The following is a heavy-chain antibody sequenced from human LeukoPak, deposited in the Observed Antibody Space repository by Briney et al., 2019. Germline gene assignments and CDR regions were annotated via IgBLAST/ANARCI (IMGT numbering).Heavy chain of an antibody. CDR1: GFTFSSYV. CDR2: IRGSGGNT. D-gene: IGHD2-15*01. Sequence: PGGSLILSCASAGFTFSSYVMTWVRQAPGKGLEWVSTIRGSGGNTFYADSVKRRFTISRDNSKKTLYLQMNSLRDDDTAVYYCAKDLRTTGYYSADYWGQGTLVTVSS. CDR3: AKDLRTTGYYSADY. V-gene: IGHV3-23*01. J-gene: IGHJ4*02.